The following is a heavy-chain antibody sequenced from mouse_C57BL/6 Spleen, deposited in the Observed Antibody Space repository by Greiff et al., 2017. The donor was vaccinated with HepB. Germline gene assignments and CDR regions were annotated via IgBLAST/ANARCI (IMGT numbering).Heavy chain of an antibody. CDR2: ISYDGSN. CDR1: GYSITSGYY. CDR3: ARYGNYNYYAMDY. V-gene: IGHV3-6*01. J-gene: IGHJ4*01. D-gene: IGHD2-1*01. Sequence: VQLQQSGPGLVKPSQSLSLTCSVTGYSITSGYYWNWIRQFPGNKLEWMGYISYDGSNNYNPSLKNRISITRDTSKNQFFLKLNSVTTEDTATYYCARYGNYNYYAMDYWGQGTSVTVSS.